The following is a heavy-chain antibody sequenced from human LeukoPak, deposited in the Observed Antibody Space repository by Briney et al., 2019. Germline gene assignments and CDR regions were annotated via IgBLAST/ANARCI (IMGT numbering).Heavy chain of an antibody. Sequence: VASVKVSCKASGYTFTSYGISWVRQAPGQGLEWMGWISAYNGNTNYAQKLQGRVTMTTDTSTSTAYMELRSLRSDDTAVYYCVRDSTTVVSGYWGQGTLVTVSS. CDR1: GYTFTSYG. J-gene: IGHJ4*02. D-gene: IGHD4-23*01. CDR2: ISAYNGNT. V-gene: IGHV1-18*01. CDR3: VRDSTTVVSGY.